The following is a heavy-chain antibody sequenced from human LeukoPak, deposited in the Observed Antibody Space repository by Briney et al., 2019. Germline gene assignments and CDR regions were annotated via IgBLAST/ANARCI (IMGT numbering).Heavy chain of an antibody. Sequence: GRSLRLSCAASGFRFSNYAMHWVRQAPGKGLEWVAVISHDGNTEYYADSVKGRFTISRDNSKNTLFLQMNSLRAEDTAVYYCARELERRNFFDYWGQGTLVTVSS. CDR3: ARELERRNFFDY. CDR1: GFRFSNYA. J-gene: IGHJ4*02. CDR2: ISHDGNTE. D-gene: IGHD1-1*01. V-gene: IGHV3-30*04.